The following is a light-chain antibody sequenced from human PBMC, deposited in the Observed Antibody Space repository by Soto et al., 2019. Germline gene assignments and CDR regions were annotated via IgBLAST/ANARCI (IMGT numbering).Light chain of an antibody. Sequence: DIQMTQSPSSLSASVGDRVTITCRASQSVSGQLNWYQQKSGKAPELLIYYISSLQSGVPSRFSGSGSGTDFTLTISSLQPEDFASYYCQQSSTMPWTFGQGTKVEIK. CDR2: YIS. CDR3: QQSSTMPWT. CDR1: QSVSGQ. V-gene: IGKV1-39*01. J-gene: IGKJ1*01.